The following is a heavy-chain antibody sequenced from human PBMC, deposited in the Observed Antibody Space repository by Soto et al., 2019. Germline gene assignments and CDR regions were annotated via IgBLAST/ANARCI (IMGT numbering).Heavy chain of an antibody. V-gene: IGHV3-7*04. CDR1: GFTFSSYW. J-gene: IGHJ4*02. Sequence: PGGSLRLSCAASGFTFSSYWMSWVRQAPGKGLEWVANIKQDGSGKYYVDSVKGRFTISRDNAKNSLYLQMNSLRAEDTAVYYCARDDDPGPYFFDYWGQGSLVIVSS. CDR3: ARDDDPGPYFFDY. CDR2: IKQDGSGK. D-gene: IGHD1-1*01.